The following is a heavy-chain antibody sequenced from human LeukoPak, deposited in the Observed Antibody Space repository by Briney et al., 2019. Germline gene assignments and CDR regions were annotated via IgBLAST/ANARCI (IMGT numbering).Heavy chain of an antibody. CDR3: AREGILGYCSSTSCYRIDYGMDV. Sequence: SETLSLTCTVSGGSISSGGYYWSWIRQHPGKGLEWIGYIYYSGSTYYNPSLKSRVTISVDTSKNQFSLKLSSVTAADTAVYYCAREGILGYCSSTSCYRIDYGMDVWGQGTTVTVSS. CDR2: IYYSGST. V-gene: IGHV4-31*03. J-gene: IGHJ6*02. CDR1: GGSISSGGYY. D-gene: IGHD2-2*02.